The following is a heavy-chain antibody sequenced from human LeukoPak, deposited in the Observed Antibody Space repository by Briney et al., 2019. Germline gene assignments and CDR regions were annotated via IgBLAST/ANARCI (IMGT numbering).Heavy chain of an antibody. Sequence: GGSLRLSCAASGFXFSGSAISWVRQAPGKGLEWVSLISFSGGSTYYADSVKGRFTISRDNSKDTLYLQMNSLRAEDTAIYYCANSVYIAVAGYWGQGTLVTVSS. V-gene: IGHV3-23*01. CDR1: GFXFSGSA. D-gene: IGHD6-19*01. CDR2: ISFSGGST. J-gene: IGHJ4*02. CDR3: ANSVYIAVAGY.